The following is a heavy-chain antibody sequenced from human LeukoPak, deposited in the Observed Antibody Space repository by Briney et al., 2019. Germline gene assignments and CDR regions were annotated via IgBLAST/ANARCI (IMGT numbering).Heavy chain of an antibody. V-gene: IGHV4-38-2*02. J-gene: IGHJ4*02. CDR1: GDSMRNNY. CDR3: ARVGGYSYGNYYFNY. CDR2: ISHSGST. Sequence: SETLSLTCTVSGDSMRNNYWTWIRQPPGKGLDWIGSISHSGSTYYNPSLRSRVTISIDTSKNQFSLRLNSVTATDTAVYYCARVGGYSYGNYYFNYWGQGTLVTVSS. D-gene: IGHD5-18*01.